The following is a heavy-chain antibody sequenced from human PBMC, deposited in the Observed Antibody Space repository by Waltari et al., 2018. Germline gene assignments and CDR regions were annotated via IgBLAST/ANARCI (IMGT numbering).Heavy chain of an antibody. CDR2: FYHSGVT. V-gene: IGHV4-38-2*01. CDR1: GYSITNGYY. J-gene: IGHJ4*02. D-gene: IGHD5-12*01. Sequence: QVQLQESGPGLLKPSETLSLTCGVSGYSITNGYYWGWIRQSPGKGLEWIGNFYHSGVTDYNPSLESRVTLSVDTSKNQFSLKLTSVTATDTAIYYCARQGRLRHDCICDSWGQGILVTVSS. CDR3: ARQGRLRHDCICDS.